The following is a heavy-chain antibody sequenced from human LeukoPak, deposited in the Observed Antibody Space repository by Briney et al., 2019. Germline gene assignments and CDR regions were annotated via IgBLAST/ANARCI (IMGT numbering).Heavy chain of an antibody. CDR1: GDSFSSVTDH. V-gene: IGHV4-39*07. CDR2: GDYSGGT. D-gene: IGHD6-19*01. J-gene: IGHJ4*02. CDR3: AGERGEEYSSGWYKTNFFDN. Sequence: SETLSLTCTVSGDSFSSVTDHWAWIRQPPGKGLEWIASGDYSGGTYYNPSLESRVAISTDMSKNQFSLKLTSVTGADTAVYYCAGERGEEYSSGWYKTNFFDNWGQGIRVTVSS.